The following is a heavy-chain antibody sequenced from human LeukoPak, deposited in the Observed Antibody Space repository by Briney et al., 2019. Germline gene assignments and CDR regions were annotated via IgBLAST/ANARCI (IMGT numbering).Heavy chain of an antibody. V-gene: IGHV4-34*01. CDR2: IKHSGST. J-gene: IGHJ4*02. CDR3: ARVRGAAYDY. CDR1: GESFSGYY. Sequence: SETLSLTCALYGESFSGYYWSWIRQPPGKGLEWIGEIKHSGSTNHNPPLKSRVTISKDTSKNQFSLKLSSVTAADTAVFYCARVRGAAYDYWGRGTLVTVSS. D-gene: IGHD3-10*01.